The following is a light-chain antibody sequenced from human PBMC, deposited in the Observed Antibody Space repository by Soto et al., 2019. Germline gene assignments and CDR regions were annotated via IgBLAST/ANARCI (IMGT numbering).Light chain of an antibody. J-gene: IGLJ1*01. CDR1: SSDVGGYNS. V-gene: IGLV2-14*01. CDR2: DVS. Sequence: QSALTQPASVSGSPGQSITISCTGTSSDVGGYNSVSWYQQHPGKAPKLMIYDVSNRPSGVSNRFSGSKSGNTASLTISGLQAEDEADYYCSSYTSSSTLYVFGTETKVTVL. CDR3: SSYTSSSTLYV.